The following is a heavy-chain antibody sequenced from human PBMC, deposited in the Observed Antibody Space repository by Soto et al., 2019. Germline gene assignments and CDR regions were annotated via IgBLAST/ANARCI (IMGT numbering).Heavy chain of an antibody. CDR1: GYTFTSSA. D-gene: IGHD6-19*01. CDR3: ARDGAVAGDSNFDY. Sequence: ASVKVSCKASGYTFTSSAIHWVRQAPGQGLEWMGWINAGNGNIKHSQKFQHRVTITRDTSASTAYMELSSLRLEDTAVYYCARDGAVAGDSNFDYWGQGTLVTVSS. J-gene: IGHJ4*02. CDR2: INAGNGNI. V-gene: IGHV1-3*01.